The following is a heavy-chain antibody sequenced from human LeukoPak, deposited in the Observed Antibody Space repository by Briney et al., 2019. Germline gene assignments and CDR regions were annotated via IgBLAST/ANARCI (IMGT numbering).Heavy chain of an antibody. V-gene: IGHV3-30*02. Sequence: GGSLRLSCAASGFSFSDYAMHWVRQAPGKGLEWVAFIRYDGNSENYADSVKGRFTISRDNSKNTVYLQMRSLRLEDTALYFCAKDWVGQGSWGDSWGQGTPVTVSS. CDR3: AKDWVGQGSWGDS. CDR2: IRYDGNSE. J-gene: IGHJ4*02. D-gene: IGHD1-26*01. CDR1: GFSFSDYA.